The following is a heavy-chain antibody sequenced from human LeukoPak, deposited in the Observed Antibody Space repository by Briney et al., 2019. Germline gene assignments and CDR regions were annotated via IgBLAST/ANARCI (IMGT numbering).Heavy chain of an antibody. J-gene: IGHJ1*01. CDR2: ISTGGRSI. CDR3: ARSYYDSTGYYLAEYFQH. CDR1: GFTFSNFG. V-gene: IGHV3-48*01. D-gene: IGHD3-22*01. Sequence: GGSLRLSCAGSGFTFSNFGFNWVRQAPGKGLEWISYISTGGRSIYHADSVKGRFSISRDNSKNTLYLQMNSLRPEDTAIYYCARSYYDSTGYYLAEYFQHWGQGTLVTVSS.